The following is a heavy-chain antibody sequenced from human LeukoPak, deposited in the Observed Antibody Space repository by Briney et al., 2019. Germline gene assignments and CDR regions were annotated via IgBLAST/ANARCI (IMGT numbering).Heavy chain of an antibody. CDR2: ISWNSGSM. Sequence: GGSLRLSCAASGFTFDDYAMHWVRHAPGKGLEWVSGISWNSGSMGYADSVKGRFTISRDNAKNSLHLQMNSLKTEDTALYYCAKGPGSYGMDVWGQGTTVTVSS. V-gene: IGHV3-9*01. CDR3: AKGPGSYGMDV. J-gene: IGHJ6*02. CDR1: GFTFDDYA. D-gene: IGHD3-10*01.